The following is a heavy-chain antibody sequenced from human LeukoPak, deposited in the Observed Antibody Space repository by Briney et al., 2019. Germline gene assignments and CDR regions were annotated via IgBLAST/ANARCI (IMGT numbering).Heavy chain of an antibody. V-gene: IGHV3-23*01. CDR1: GFIFSSYA. J-gene: IGHJ4*02. CDR3: GRASWVSTADAVS. Sequence: GGSLRLSCVASGFIFSSYAMSWVRQAPARGVEWVSSMKGGGETFYSESVKGRFTLSRDLSRKTVFLQRNNMRVEDTAVYYCGRASWVSTADAVSWGQGTLVTVSS. CDR2: MKGGGET. D-gene: IGHD3-16*01.